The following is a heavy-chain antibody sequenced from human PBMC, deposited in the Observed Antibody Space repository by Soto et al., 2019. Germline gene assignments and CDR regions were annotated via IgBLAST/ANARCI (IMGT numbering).Heavy chain of an antibody. CDR3: ARPHGDYSDALDI. CDR1: GYTFTSYW. J-gene: IGHJ3*02. V-gene: IGHV5-51*01. CDR2: IYPGDSDT. D-gene: IGHD4-17*01. Sequence: GASLKISCKGSGYTFTSYWIGCLRQMPGRGLEWMGIIYPGDSDTRYSPSFQGQVSISADQSISTAYLQWSSLKASDTAMYYCARPHGDYSDALDIWGQGTMVTVSS.